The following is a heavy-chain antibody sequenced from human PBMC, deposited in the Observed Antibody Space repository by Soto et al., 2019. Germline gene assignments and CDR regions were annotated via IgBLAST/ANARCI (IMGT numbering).Heavy chain of an antibody. D-gene: IGHD3-16*02. CDR3: ARSWRLDYIWGSYRPYYFDY. Sequence: SETLSLTCAVYGGSFSGYYWSWIRQPPGKGLEWIGEINHSGSTNYNPSLKSRVTISVDTSKNQFSLKLSSVTAADTAVYYCARSWRLDYIWGSYRPYYFDYWGQGTLVTVSS. CDR2: INHSGST. CDR1: GGSFSGYY. J-gene: IGHJ4*02. V-gene: IGHV4-34*01.